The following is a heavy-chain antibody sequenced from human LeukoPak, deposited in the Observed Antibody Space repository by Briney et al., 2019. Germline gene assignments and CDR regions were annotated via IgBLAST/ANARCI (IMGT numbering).Heavy chain of an antibody. CDR1: GYSFTSYW. D-gene: IGHD3-22*01. Sequence: GESLKISCKGSGYSFTSYWIGWVRPMPGKGLEWMGRIYLGDSDTRYSPSFQGRVSLSADKSASTAYLQWSSLKASDTAIYYCARRKFDSSGSAFFDYWGRGTLVTVSS. CDR3: ARRKFDSSGSAFFDY. CDR2: IYLGDSDT. J-gene: IGHJ4*02. V-gene: IGHV5-51*01.